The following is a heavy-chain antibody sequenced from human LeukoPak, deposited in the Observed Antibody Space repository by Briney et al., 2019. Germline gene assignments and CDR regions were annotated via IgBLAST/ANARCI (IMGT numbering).Heavy chain of an antibody. CDR3: ARSGLWFGESSLDY. J-gene: IGHJ4*02. V-gene: IGHV4-34*01. D-gene: IGHD3-10*01. CDR1: VGSFSDSF. Sequence: PSETLSLTCDVYVGSFSDSFWTWIRQPPGKGLEWIGEISNSGNAIYNPSLKGRVTISVDTSKKQFSLNLTSVTAADTAIYYCARSGLWFGESSLDYWGQGTLVTVSS. CDR2: ISNSGNA.